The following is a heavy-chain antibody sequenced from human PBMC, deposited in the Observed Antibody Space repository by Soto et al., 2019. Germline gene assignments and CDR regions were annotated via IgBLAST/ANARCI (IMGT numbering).Heavy chain of an antibody. CDR3: AKDSTPTIFGVVILKPHDFNMDV. Sequence: GGSLRLSCAASGFTFSSYAMSWVRQAPGKGLEWVSAISGSGGSTYYADSVKGRFTISRDNSKNTLYLQMNSLRAEDTAVYYCAKDSTPTIFGVVILKPHDFNMDVWGKGTTVTVSS. D-gene: IGHD3-3*01. V-gene: IGHV3-23*01. CDR1: GFTFSSYA. CDR2: ISGSGGST. J-gene: IGHJ6*03.